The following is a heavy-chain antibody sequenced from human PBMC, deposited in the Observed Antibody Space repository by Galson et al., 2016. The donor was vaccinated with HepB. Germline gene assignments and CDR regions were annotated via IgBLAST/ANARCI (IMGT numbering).Heavy chain of an antibody. V-gene: IGHV3-33*06. CDR3: AKDSGSSGYFLGAFDY. CDR1: GFSFSSYG. D-gene: IGHD3-22*01. Sequence: SLRLSCAASGFSFSSYGMQWVRQAPAKGLEWVALIWYDGSDKYYADSVKGRFTISRDNSKNTVYLQMNSLRADDTAVYYCAKDSGSSGYFLGAFDYWGQGTLVTVSS. J-gene: IGHJ4*02. CDR2: IWYDGSDK.